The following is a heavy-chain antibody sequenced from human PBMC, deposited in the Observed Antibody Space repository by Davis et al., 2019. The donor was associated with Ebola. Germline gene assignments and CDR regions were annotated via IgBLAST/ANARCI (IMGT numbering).Heavy chain of an antibody. CDR3: VRERAVAHFDY. J-gene: IGHJ4*02. D-gene: IGHD4-23*01. CDR1: GFAFNTYA. Sequence: GESLKISCAASGFAFNTYAMTWVRQPPGKGLNWVSTISGSDAGTYYADSVKGRFTISRDNAKNSLYLQMNSLRAEDTAVYYCVRERAVAHFDYWGQGTLVTVSS. V-gene: IGHV3-23*01. CDR2: ISGSDAGT.